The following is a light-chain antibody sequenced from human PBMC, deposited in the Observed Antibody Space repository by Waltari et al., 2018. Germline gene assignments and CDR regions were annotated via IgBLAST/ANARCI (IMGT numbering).Light chain of an antibody. CDR3: QQLSTYPWT. CDR2: AAS. CDR1: KGINSF. V-gene: IGKV1-9*01. Sequence: IQLTQSPSFLSASVGYRVTITCRASKGINSFLAWYHQKPGKAPKLLIYAASTLQSGVPSRFSGSGSGTEFTLTISSLQPEDFAAYSCQQLSTYPWTFGQGTRLEIK. J-gene: IGKJ2*02.